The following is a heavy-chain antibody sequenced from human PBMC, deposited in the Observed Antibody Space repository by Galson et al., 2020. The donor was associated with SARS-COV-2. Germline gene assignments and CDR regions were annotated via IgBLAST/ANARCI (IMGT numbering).Heavy chain of an antibody. J-gene: IGHJ6*03. CDR3: ARDAKYYDILTGYYARPPYYYYYYMDV. CDR1: GFTFSSYA. D-gene: IGHD3-9*01. CDR2: ISYDGSNK. Sequence: GSLRLSCAASGFTFSSYAMHWVRQAPGKGLEWVAVISYDGSNKYYADSVKGRFTISRDNSKNTLYLQMNSLRAEDTAVYYCARDAKYYDILTGYYARPPYYYYYYMDVWGKGTTVTVSS. V-gene: IGHV3-30*01.